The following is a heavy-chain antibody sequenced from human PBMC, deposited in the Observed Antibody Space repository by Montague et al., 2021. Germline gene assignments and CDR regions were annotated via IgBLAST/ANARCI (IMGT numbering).Heavy chain of an antibody. D-gene: IGHD3-22*01. J-gene: IGHJ5*02. Sequence: SLRLSCAASGFTFSTFPMHWVRQAPGKGLEWVALISHDGSNKYYADSVRGRFTVSRDNSKNTLYLQTGSLRADDTAVYYCARWRVYYDSSGYAAWGRGTLVTVSS. V-gene: IGHV3-30-3*01. CDR1: GFTFSTFP. CDR3: ARWRVYYDSSGYAA. CDR2: ISHDGSNK.